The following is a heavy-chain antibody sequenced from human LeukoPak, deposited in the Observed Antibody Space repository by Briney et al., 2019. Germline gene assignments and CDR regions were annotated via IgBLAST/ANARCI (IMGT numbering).Heavy chain of an antibody. Sequence: PSETLSLTCTVSGDPINSYYWSWIRQPPGQGLEWIGHIYYSGSTNYNPSLKSRVTISIDTSKNQFSLKLSSVTAADTAVYYCARTAYARFFDLWGRGTLVTVSS. V-gene: IGHV4-59*01. CDR2: IYYSGST. J-gene: IGHJ2*01. D-gene: IGHD2-21*01. CDR3: ARTAYARFFDL. CDR1: GDPINSYY.